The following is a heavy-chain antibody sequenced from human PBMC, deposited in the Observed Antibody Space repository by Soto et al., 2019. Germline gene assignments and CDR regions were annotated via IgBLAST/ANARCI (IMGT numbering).Heavy chain of an antibody. V-gene: IGHV4-61*08. CDR3: ARHGGPNWDPYYYYYMDV. CDR1: GGCMSSGGYY. D-gene: IGHD7-27*01. Sequence: SETLSLTCTVSGGCMSSGGYYWSWIRQHPGKGLEWIGYIYYSGSTNYNPSLKSRVTISVDTSKNQFSLKLSSVTAADTAVYYCARHGGPNWDPYYYYYMDVWGKGTTVTVSS. CDR2: IYYSGST. J-gene: IGHJ6*03.